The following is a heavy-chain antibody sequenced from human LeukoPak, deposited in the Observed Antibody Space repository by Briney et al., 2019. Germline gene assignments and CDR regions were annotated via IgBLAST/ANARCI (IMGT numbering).Heavy chain of an antibody. CDR3: ARGGFPDY. V-gene: IGHV4-34*01. D-gene: IGHD3-10*01. CDR1: GGSFSGYY. J-gene: IGHJ4*02. CDR2: INHSGST. Sequence: SETLSLTCAVYGGSFSGYYWSSIRQPPGKGLEWIGEINHSGSTNYNPSLKSRVTISVDTSKNQFSLKLSSVTAADTAVYYCARGGFPDYWGQGTLVTVSS.